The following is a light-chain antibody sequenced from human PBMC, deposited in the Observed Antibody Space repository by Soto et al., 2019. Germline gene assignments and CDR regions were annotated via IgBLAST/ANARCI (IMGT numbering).Light chain of an antibody. J-gene: IGKJ2*01. CDR1: QRVSSN. Sequence: EIVMTQSPVTLSVSPGERATLSCRASQRVSSNVAWYQQKPGQAPRLLIYGASTRATGIPARFSGSGSETEFTLTISSLXSEDFAVYYCQQYNNWPPYTFGQGTKVDIK. V-gene: IGKV3-15*01. CDR3: QQYNNWPPYT. CDR2: GAS.